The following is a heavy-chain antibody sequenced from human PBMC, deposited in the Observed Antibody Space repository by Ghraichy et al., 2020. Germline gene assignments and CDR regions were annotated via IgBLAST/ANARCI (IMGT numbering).Heavy chain of an antibody. CDR2: LYHSGST. J-gene: IGHJ4*02. Sequence: SETLSLTCAVSGYSISSAYYWGWIRQPPGKGLEWIGSLYHSGSTYYNPSLKSRVPISVDTSKNQFSLKLNSVTAADTAVYYCAGISDYLNYWGQGALVTVSS. CDR3: AGISDYLNY. D-gene: IGHD3-10*01. CDR1: GYSISSAYY. V-gene: IGHV4-38-2*01.